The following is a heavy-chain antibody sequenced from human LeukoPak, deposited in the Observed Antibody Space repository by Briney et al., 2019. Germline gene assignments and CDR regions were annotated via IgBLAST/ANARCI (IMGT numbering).Heavy chain of an antibody. Sequence: SQTLSLTCAISGDSVSSNSAAWNWIRQSPSRGLEWLGRTFYRSKWYSDYAVSMKSRISINPDTSKNQFSLQLNSVTPEDTAVYYCARANSGWLGEDAFDIWGQGTRVTVSS. J-gene: IGHJ3*02. V-gene: IGHV6-1*01. CDR3: ARANSGWLGEDAFDI. D-gene: IGHD6-19*01. CDR1: GDSVSSNSAA. CDR2: TFYRSKWYS.